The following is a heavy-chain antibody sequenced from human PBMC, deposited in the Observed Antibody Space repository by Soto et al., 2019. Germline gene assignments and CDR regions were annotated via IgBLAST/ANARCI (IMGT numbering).Heavy chain of an antibody. CDR1: GGTFGSYA. Sequence: QVQLVQSGAEVKKPGSSVKVSCKASGGTFGSYAISWVRQAPGQGLEWMGGIIPIPGTANYAQEFQGRVTIAADESTSTAYIVLSSLRSDDTAVYYCSRSQGSSTSLEIYYYYYYGMDVWGEGTTVTVSS. CDR3: SRSQGSSTSLEIYYYYYYGMDV. V-gene: IGHV1-69*01. D-gene: IGHD2-2*01. J-gene: IGHJ6*04. CDR2: IIPIPGTA.